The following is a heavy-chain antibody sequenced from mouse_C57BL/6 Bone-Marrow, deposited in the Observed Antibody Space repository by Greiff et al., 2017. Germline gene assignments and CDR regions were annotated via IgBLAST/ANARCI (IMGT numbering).Heavy chain of an antibody. CDR1: GYTFTSYT. V-gene: IGHV1-4*01. CDR3: ARPGRFDY. J-gene: IGHJ2*01. CDR2: INPSSGYT. Sequence: QVQLQQSGAELARPGASVKMSCKASGYTFTSYTMRWVKQRPGQGLEWIGYINPSSGYTKYNQKFKDKATLTADKSSSTAYMQLSSLTSEDSAVYYCARPGRFDYWGQGTTVTVSS.